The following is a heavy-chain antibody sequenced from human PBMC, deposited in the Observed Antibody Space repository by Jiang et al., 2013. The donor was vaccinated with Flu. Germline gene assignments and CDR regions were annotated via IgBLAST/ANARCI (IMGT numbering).Heavy chain of an antibody. CDR1: GGSISSYY. D-gene: IGHD6-6*01. CDR2: IYYSGST. Sequence: CTVSGGSISSYYWSWIRQPPGKGLEWIGYIYYSGSTDYNPSLKSRVTISVDTSKNQFSLKLSSVTAADTAVYYCARDLGIAARPRWFDPWGQGTLATVSS. CDR3: ARDLGIAARPRWFDP. J-gene: IGHJ5*02. V-gene: IGHV4-59*01.